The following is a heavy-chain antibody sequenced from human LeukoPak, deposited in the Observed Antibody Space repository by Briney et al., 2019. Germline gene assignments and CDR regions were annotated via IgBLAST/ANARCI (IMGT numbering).Heavy chain of an antibody. J-gene: IGHJ4*02. CDR3: ARDRREDIVVVVAAYY. CDR1: GGTFSSYA. V-gene: IGHV1-69*13. Sequence: VASVKVSCKASGGTFSSYAISWVRQAPGQGLEWMGGIIPIFGTANYAQKFQGRVTITADESTSTAYMELSSLRSEDTAVYYCARDRREDIVVVVAAYYWGQGTLVTVSS. D-gene: IGHD2-15*01. CDR2: IIPIFGTA.